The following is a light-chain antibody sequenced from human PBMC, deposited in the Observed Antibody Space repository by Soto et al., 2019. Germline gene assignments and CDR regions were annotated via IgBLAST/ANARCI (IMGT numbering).Light chain of an antibody. CDR1: HRVSSN. J-gene: IGKJ4*01. V-gene: IGKV3D-15*01. CDR3: QQYNIWPLT. Sequence: ELVMTQSPATLSVSPGERATLSCRASHRVSSNLAWYQQQPGQAPRLLIYDASTRATGIPARFSGSGSGTDFTLTVSSLQSEDFAVYYCQQYNIWPLTFGGGTKVEIK. CDR2: DAS.